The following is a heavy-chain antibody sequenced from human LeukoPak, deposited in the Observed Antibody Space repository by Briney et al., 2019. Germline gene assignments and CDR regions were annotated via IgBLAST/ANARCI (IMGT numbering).Heavy chain of an antibody. CDR3: AREFLDYGSGSPTLGY. CDR1: GGSISSSSYY. CDR2: IYYSGST. Sequence: PSETLSLTCTVSGGSISSSSYYWGWIRQPPGKGLEWIGSIYYSGSTYYNPSLKSRVTISVDTSKNQFSLKLSSVTAADTAVYYCAREFLDYGSGSPTLGYWGQGTLVTVSS. V-gene: IGHV4-39*07. D-gene: IGHD3-10*01. J-gene: IGHJ4*02.